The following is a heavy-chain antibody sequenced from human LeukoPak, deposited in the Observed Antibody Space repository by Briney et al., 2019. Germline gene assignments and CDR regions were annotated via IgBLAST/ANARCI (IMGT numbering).Heavy chain of an antibody. V-gene: IGHV4-34*01. J-gene: IGHJ4*02. CDR3: ARGLSLRYFDWLLTDPYYFDY. Sequence: SETLSLTCAVYGGSFSGYYWSWIRQPPGKGLEWIGEINHSGSTNYNPSLKSRVTISVDASKNQFSLKLSSVTAADTAVYYCARGLSLRYFDWLLTDPYYFDYWGQGTLVTVSS. D-gene: IGHD3-9*01. CDR2: INHSGST. CDR1: GGSFSGYY.